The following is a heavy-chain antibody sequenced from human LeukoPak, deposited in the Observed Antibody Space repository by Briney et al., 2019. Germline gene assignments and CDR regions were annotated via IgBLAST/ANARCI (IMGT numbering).Heavy chain of an antibody. V-gene: IGHV1-18*01. Sequence: ASVKVSCKASGYTFTNYGISWVRQAPGQGLEWMGWISAYNGNTNYAQKLQGRVTTTTDTSTSTAYMELRSLRSDDTAVYYCARDLCSSSSCSNWFDSWGQGTLVTVSS. CDR2: ISAYNGNT. CDR3: ARDLCSSSSCSNWFDS. D-gene: IGHD2-2*01. CDR1: GYTFTNYG. J-gene: IGHJ5*01.